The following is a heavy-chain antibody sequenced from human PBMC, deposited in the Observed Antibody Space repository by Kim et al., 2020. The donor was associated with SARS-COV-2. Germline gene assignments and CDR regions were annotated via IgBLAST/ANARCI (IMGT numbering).Heavy chain of an antibody. D-gene: IGHD4-4*01. CDR3: ARGHRGMTTVTTPSHLVRRIWFDP. Sequence: SETLSLTCAVYGGSFSGYYWSWIRQPPGKGLEWIGEINHSGSTNYNPSLKSRVTISVDTSKNQFSLKLSSVTAADTAVYYCARGHRGMTTVTTPSHLVRRIWFDPWGQGTLVTVSS. V-gene: IGHV4-34*01. CDR2: INHSGST. CDR1: GGSFSGYY. J-gene: IGHJ5*02.